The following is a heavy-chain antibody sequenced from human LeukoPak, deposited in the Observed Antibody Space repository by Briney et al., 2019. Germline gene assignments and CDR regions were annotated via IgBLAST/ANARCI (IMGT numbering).Heavy chain of an antibody. V-gene: IGHV3-30*04. CDR1: GFTFSSYA. CDR3: TRQSVTMVRGVIGWFDP. D-gene: IGHD3-10*01. CDR2: ISYDGSNK. Sequence: GGSLRLSCAASGFTFSSYAMHWVRQAPGKGLEWVAVISYDGSNKYYADSVKGRFTISRDNSKNTLYLQMNSLRAEDTAVYYCTRQSVTMVRGVIGWFDPWGQGTLVTVSS. J-gene: IGHJ5*02.